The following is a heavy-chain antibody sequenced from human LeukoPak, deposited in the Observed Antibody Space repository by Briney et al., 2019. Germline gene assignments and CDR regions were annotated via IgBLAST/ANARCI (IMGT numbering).Heavy chain of an antibody. J-gene: IGHJ4*02. CDR3: ARGSRRDGYKPDY. V-gene: IGHV3-30*04. CDR2: ISSDASNK. Sequence: PGGSLRLSCAASGFTFSDYPLQWVRQAPDKGLEWVALISSDASNKYYVESVTGRFTISRDNSKNTLSLQMNSLRPEDTAVYFCARGSRRDGYKPDYWGQGTLVTVSS. D-gene: IGHD5-24*01. CDR1: GFTFSDYP.